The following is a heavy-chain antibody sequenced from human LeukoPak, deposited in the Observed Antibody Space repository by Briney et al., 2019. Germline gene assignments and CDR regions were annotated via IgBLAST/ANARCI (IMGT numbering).Heavy chain of an antibody. J-gene: IGHJ4*02. CDR2: MNSDGTTT. V-gene: IGHV3-74*01. D-gene: IGHD6-19*01. Sequence: PGGSLRLSCAASGFTSSNYWMHWVRQAPGKGLVWVARMNSDGTTTNYADSMKGRFTISRDNAKNTLFLQMNSLGAEDTAVYYCARAGWYRFDYWGQGTLVTVSS. CDR1: GFTSSNYW. CDR3: ARAGWYRFDY.